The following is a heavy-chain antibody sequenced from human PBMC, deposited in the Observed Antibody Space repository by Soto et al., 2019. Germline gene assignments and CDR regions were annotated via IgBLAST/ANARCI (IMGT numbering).Heavy chain of an antibody. D-gene: IGHD6-19*01. Sequence: ASVKVSCKASGYPFTSYAMHWVRQAPGQRLEWMGWINAGNGNTKYSQKFQGRVTITRDTSASTAYMELSSLRSEDTAVYYCARSRAPGEQWLVFNWFDPWGQGTLVTVSS. CDR2: INAGNGNT. V-gene: IGHV1-3*01. CDR3: ARSRAPGEQWLVFNWFDP. CDR1: GYPFTSYA. J-gene: IGHJ5*02.